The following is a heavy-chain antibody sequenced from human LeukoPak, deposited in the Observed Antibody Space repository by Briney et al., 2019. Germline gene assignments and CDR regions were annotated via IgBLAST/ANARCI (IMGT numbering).Heavy chain of an antibody. CDR1: GFTFSSYA. J-gene: IGHJ4*02. D-gene: IGHD3-10*01. V-gene: IGHV3-30*04. Sequence: GGSLRLSCAASGFTFSSYAMHWVRQAPGKGLEWVAVISYDGSNKYYADSVKGRFTISRDNSKNTLYLQMNSLRAEDTAVYYCAKALGPWFGELEIDYWGQGTLVTVSS. CDR3: AKALGPWFGELEIDY. CDR2: ISYDGSNK.